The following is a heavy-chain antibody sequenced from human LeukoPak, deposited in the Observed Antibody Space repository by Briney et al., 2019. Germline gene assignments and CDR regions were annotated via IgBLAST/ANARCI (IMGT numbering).Heavy chain of an antibody. V-gene: IGHV3-30*02. CDR1: GFTLSDYV. CDR2: LHYDGIKK. CDR3: AKAPVTTCRGAFCYPFDY. D-gene: IGHD2-15*01. Sequence: GGSLRLSCSASGFTLSDYVMHWVRQAPGKGLEWVASLHYDGIKKYYADSVKGRFTISRDSSKNTLFLQMNRLRPEDAAVYYCAKAPVTTCRGAFCYPFDYWGLGTLVTVSS. J-gene: IGHJ4*02.